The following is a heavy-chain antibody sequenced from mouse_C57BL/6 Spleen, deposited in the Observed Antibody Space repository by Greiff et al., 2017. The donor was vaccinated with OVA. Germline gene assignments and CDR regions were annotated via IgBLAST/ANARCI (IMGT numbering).Heavy chain of an antibody. D-gene: IGHD3-3*01. CDR1: GYTFTSYW. CDR2: IDPSDSYT. CDR3: ARGQDY. Sequence: QVQLQQPGAELVRPGTSVKLSCKASGYTFTSYWMHWVKQRPGQGLEWIGVIDPSDSYTNYNQKFKGKATLTVDTSSSTAYMQLSSLTAEDSADYYCARGQDYWGQGTTLTVAS. V-gene: IGHV1-59*01. J-gene: IGHJ2*01.